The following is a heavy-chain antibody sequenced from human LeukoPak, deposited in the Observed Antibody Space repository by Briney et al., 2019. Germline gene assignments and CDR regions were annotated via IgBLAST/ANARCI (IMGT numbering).Heavy chain of an antibody. CDR2: ISAYNGNT. D-gene: IGHD5-12*01. Sequence: SVKVSCKASGYTFTGYYMHWVRQAPGQGLEWMGWISAYNGNTNYAQKLQGRVTMTTDTSTSTAYMELRSLRSDDTAVYYCAVGWLRPTYYYYMDVWGKGTTVTVSS. V-gene: IGHV1-18*04. CDR3: AVGWLRPTYYYYMDV. J-gene: IGHJ6*03. CDR1: GYTFTGYY.